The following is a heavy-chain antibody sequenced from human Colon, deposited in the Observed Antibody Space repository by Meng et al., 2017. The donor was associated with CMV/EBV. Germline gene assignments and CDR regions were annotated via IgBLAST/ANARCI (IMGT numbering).Heavy chain of an antibody. CDR1: NVSFISGGYS. CDR2: AHYTGST. D-gene: IGHD3-16*01. Sequence: SNVSFISGGYSWSWLRQHPGLGLEWIGYAHYTGSTYYNPSLQSRVSISIDMSKNQFSLNLRSVTAADAAVYYCARGFGAASLSWFDPWGQGTLVTVSS. V-gene: IGHV4-31*02. CDR3: ARGFGAASLSWFDP. J-gene: IGHJ5*02.